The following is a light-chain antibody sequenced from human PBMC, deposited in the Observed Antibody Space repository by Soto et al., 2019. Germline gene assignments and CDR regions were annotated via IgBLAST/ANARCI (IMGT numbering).Light chain of an antibody. CDR2: GAS. CDR3: QQYRSSSWT. Sequence: EMVLTQSPGTLSLSPGERATLSCRASQSVSSSYFAWYQQRFGQAPRLLIYGASSRATGIPHRFSGSGSGTDFTLTIRSLEPEDFAVYYCQQYRSSSWTFGQGTKVEI. V-gene: IGKV3-20*01. J-gene: IGKJ1*01. CDR1: QSVSSSY.